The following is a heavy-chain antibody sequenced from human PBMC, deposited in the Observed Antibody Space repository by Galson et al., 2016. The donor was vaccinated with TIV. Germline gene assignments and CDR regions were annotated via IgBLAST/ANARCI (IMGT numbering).Heavy chain of an antibody. CDR3: ARDREIVSVPAAFRRYFPVDV. Sequence: SLRLSCAASGFNFFSFGMNWVRQAPGKGLEWISYISSYGSSVDYADSVKGRFTISRDNAKNSLFLQMNSLSGEDTAIYYCARDREIVSVPAAFRRYFPVDVWGKGTTVIVSS. CDR2: ISSYGSSV. J-gene: IGHJ6*04. D-gene: IGHD2-2*01. CDR1: GFNFFSFG. V-gene: IGHV3-48*03.